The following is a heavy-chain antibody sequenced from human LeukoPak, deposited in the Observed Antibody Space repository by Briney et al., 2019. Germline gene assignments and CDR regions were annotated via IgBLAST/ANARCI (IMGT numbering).Heavy chain of an antibody. J-gene: IGHJ6*02. CDR1: GFTVSSNY. CDR3: ARDPSGSYTGDV. Sequence: PGGSLRLSCAASGFTVSSNYMSWVRQAPGKGLEWVSVIYSGGSTYYADSVKGRFTISRDNSKNTLYLQMNSLRAEDTAVYYCARDPSGSYTGDVWGQGTTVTVSS. CDR2: IYSGGST. V-gene: IGHV3-53*01. D-gene: IGHD1-26*01.